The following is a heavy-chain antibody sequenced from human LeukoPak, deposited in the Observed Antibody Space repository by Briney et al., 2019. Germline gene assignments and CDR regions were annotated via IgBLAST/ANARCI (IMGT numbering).Heavy chain of an antibody. V-gene: IGHV1-2*02. Sequence: ASVKVSCKASGYTFTGYYVHWVRQAPGQGLEWMGWINPNSGGTNYAQKFQGRVTMTRDTSTSTVYMELSSLRSEDTAVYYCARAQDYYGSGSYYKKYNWFDPWGQGTLVTVSS. CDR3: ARAQDYYGSGSYYKKYNWFDP. CDR2: INPNSGGT. D-gene: IGHD3-10*01. J-gene: IGHJ5*02. CDR1: GYTFTGYY.